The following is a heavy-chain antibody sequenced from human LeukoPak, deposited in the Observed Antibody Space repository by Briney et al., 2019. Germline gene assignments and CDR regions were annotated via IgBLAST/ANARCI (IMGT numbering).Heavy chain of an antibody. CDR1: GYTFTNYG. Sequence: AASVKVSCKASGYTFTNYGFNWVRQAPGQGLEWMGWISGYNGNTNHAQRLQGRVSMTTDTSTSTAYMELRSLTSDDTAVYYCARDTPNGYDFDYWGQGTLVTVSS. D-gene: IGHD5-12*01. CDR2: ISGYNGNT. V-gene: IGHV1-18*01. CDR3: ARDTPNGYDFDY. J-gene: IGHJ4*02.